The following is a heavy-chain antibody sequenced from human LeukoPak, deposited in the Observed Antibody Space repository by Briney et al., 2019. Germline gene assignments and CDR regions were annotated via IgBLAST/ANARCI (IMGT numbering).Heavy chain of an antibody. CDR2: IYYSGST. V-gene: IGHV4-39*01. Sequence: PSETLSLTCTVSGGSISSSSYYWGWIRQPPGKGLEWIGSIYYSGSTYYNPSLKCRVTISVDTSKNQFSLKLSSVTAADTAVYYCATWFGELQFDYWGQGTLVTVSS. CDR3: ATWFGELQFDY. D-gene: IGHD3-10*01. CDR1: GGSISSSSYY. J-gene: IGHJ4*02.